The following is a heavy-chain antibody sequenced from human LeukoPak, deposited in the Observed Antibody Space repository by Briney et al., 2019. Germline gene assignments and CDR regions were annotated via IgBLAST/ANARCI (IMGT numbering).Heavy chain of an antibody. D-gene: IGHD2-15*01. J-gene: IGHJ4*02. V-gene: IGHV2-5*02. CDR3: AHLYCSGGCRYSAFGY. CDR1: GFSLSTSGVG. CDR2: IYWDDDK. Sequence: SGPTLVKPTQTLTLPRTFSGFSLSTSGVGVGWIRQPPGKALEWLALIYWDDDKRYSPSLKNRVTITKDTSKNQVVLTMTNMDPVDTATYYCAHLYCSGGCRYSAFGYWGQGTLVTVSS.